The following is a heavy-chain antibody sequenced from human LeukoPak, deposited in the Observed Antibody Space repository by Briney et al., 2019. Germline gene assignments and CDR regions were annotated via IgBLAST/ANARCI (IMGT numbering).Heavy chain of an antibody. CDR2: ISGSGGST. D-gene: IGHD1-20*01. J-gene: IGHJ4*02. CDR3: AKRGYNWNYYGY. Sequence: GGSLGLSCAASGFTFSSYAMSWVRQAPGKGLEWVSAISGSGGSTYYADSVKGRFTISRDNSKNTLYLQMNSLRAEDTAVYYCAKRGYNWNYYGYWGQGTLVTVSS. V-gene: IGHV3-23*01. CDR1: GFTFSSYA.